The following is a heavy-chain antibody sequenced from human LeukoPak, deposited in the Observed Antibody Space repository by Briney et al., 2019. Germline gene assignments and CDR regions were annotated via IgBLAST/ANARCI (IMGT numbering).Heavy chain of an antibody. Sequence: GGSLRLSCAASGFTFDDYAMHWVRQAPGKGLEWVSGISWNSGSIGYADSVKGRFTISRDNAKNSLYLQMNSLRAEDTAVYYCARDWCSGGSCSQYYYYGMDVWGQGTTVTVSS. J-gene: IGHJ6*02. CDR2: ISWNSGSI. CDR1: GFTFDDYA. CDR3: ARDWCSGGSCSQYYYYGMDV. V-gene: IGHV3-9*01. D-gene: IGHD2-15*01.